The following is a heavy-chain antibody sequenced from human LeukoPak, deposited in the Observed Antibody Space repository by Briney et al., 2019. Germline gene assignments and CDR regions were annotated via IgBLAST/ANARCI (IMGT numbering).Heavy chain of an antibody. V-gene: IGHV1-2*02. D-gene: IGHD4-17*01. Sequence: ASVTVSFMASGYTFIDYYIHWMRQAPGQGREWMGWNNPKRGVTTYAQKFQGSVTMTRHTSITTAYMELTRLRSDDTTIYYCARERNYGDYGNAFDVWGQGTKVTVSS. J-gene: IGHJ3*01. CDR2: NNPKRGVT. CDR3: ARERNYGDYGNAFDV. CDR1: GYTFIDYY.